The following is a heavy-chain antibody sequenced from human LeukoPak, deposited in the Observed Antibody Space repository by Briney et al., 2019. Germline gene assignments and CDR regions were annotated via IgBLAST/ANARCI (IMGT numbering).Heavy chain of an antibody. V-gene: IGHV1-2*02. D-gene: IGHD2-21*02. CDR1: GYTFTGYY. J-gene: IGHJ4*02. Sequence: ASVKVSCKASGYTFTGYYMHWVRQAPGQGHEWMGWINPNSGGTNYAQKFQGRVTMTRDTSISTAYMELSRLRSDDTAVYYCARDQVGGDPSPDYWGQGTLVTVSS. CDR2: INPNSGGT. CDR3: ARDQVGGDPSPDY.